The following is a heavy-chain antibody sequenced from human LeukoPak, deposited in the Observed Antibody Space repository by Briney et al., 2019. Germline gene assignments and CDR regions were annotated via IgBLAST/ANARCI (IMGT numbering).Heavy chain of an antibody. Sequence: PSETLSLTCTVSGGSISSSSYYWGWIRQPPGKGLEWIGSIYYSGSTYYNPSLKSRVTISVDTSKNQFSLKLSSVTAADTAVYYCARDRMITFGGVIVIPPYNWFDPWGQGTLVTVSS. D-gene: IGHD3-16*02. CDR2: IYYSGST. V-gene: IGHV4-39*07. CDR1: GGSISSSSYY. CDR3: ARDRMITFGGVIVIPPYNWFDP. J-gene: IGHJ5*02.